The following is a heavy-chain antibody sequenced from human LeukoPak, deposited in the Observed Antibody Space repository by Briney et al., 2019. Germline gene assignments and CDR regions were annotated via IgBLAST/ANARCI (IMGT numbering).Heavy chain of an antibody. V-gene: IGHV1-18*01. CDR3: ARGTSHPWYFDY. CDR2: ISAYNGNT. CDR1: GYTFTSYG. Sequence: EASVKVSCEASGYTFTSYGISWMRQAPGQGLEWMGWISAYNGNTNYAQKLQGRVTMTTDTSTSTAYMELRSLRSDDTAVYYCARGTSHPWYFDYWGQGTLVTVSS. D-gene: IGHD1-14*01. J-gene: IGHJ4*02.